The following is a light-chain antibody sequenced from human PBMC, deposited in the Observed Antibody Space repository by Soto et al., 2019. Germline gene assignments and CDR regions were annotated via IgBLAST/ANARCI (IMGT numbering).Light chain of an antibody. J-gene: IGLJ3*02. Sequence: QSVLTQPPSASGSPGQSVTISCTGTSSDVGGYNYVSWYQQHPGKAPKLMMYEVSNRPSVVSNRFSGSKSGNTYSLTISGLQAEVGADDDCSSYTIRSTRVFGGGTNLTVL. CDR1: SSDVGGYNY. V-gene: IGLV2-14*01. CDR3: SSYTIRSTRV. CDR2: EVS.